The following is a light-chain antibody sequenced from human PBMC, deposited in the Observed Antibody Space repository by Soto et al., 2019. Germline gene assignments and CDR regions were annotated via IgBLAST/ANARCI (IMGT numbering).Light chain of an antibody. V-gene: IGKV1-39*01. CDR1: QSISSY. CDR3: QQSYSTHT. CDR2: AAS. J-gene: IGKJ2*01. Sequence: DIQMTQSPSSLSASVGDRVTITCRASQSISSYLNWYQQKPRKAPKLLIYAASSLQSGVPSRFSGSGSGSDFTLTISXLQPEDFATYYCQQSYSTHTFGQGTKVDIK.